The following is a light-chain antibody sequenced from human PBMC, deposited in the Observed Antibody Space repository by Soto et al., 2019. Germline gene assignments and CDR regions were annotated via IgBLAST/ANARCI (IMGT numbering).Light chain of an antibody. Sequence: QSVLTQPASVSGSPGQSITISCTGTSGDVGGYNYVSWYRQSSGKAPKLMIYEVSNRPSGVSNRFSGSKSGNTASLTISGLQGEDEADYFCSSYTSSSTVVFGTGTKVTVL. CDR3: SSYTSSSTVV. CDR2: EVS. V-gene: IGLV2-14*01. CDR1: SGDVGGYNY. J-gene: IGLJ1*01.